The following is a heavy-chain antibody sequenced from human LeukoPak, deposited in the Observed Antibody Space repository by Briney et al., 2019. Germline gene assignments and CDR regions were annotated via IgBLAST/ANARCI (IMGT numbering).Heavy chain of an antibody. Sequence: SETLSLTCAVYGGSFSGYYWSWIRQTPGKGLEWIGEINHSGSTNYNPSLKSRVTISVDTSKNQFSLKLSSVTAADTAVYYCASEITGSDYWGQGTLVTVSS. D-gene: IGHD2-8*02. CDR3: ASEITGSDY. V-gene: IGHV4-34*01. J-gene: IGHJ4*02. CDR1: GGSFSGYY. CDR2: INHSGST.